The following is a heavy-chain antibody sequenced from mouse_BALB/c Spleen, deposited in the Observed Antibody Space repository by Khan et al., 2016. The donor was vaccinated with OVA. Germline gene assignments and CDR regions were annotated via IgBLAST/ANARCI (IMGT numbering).Heavy chain of an antibody. CDR1: GYTFTSYT. D-gene: IGHD2-14*01. CDR2: INPSNDYT. J-gene: IGHJ3*01. Sequence: VQLKQSGAELARPGASVKMSCKASGYTFTSYTIHWIKKRPGQGLEWIGYINPSNDYTNYNQKFKDKATLTTDKSSTTAYLRLSSLTSDDSAVYNCVRDGAYHRNDGWFAYWGQVTLVTVSA. V-gene: IGHV1-4*01. CDR3: VRDGAYHRNDGWFAY.